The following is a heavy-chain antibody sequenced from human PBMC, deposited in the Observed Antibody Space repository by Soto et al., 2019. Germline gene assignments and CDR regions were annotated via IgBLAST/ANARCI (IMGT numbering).Heavy chain of an antibody. CDR3: ARHSTSAPKDY. V-gene: IGHV5-51*01. CDR2: IYPGGSDT. J-gene: IGHJ4*01. CDR1: GYSFTTYW. Sequence: GESLKISCKGSGYSFTTYWIAWVRQMPGKGLEWVGIIYPGGSDTRYSPSFEGHVTISVDKSISTAFLQWNSLKASDNAIYYCARHSTSAPKDYWGQGTLVTVSS. D-gene: IGHD3-10*01.